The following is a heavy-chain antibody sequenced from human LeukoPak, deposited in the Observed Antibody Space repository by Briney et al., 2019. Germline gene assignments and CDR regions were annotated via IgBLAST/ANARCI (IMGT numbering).Heavy chain of an antibody. CDR2: IRYDGSNK. Sequence: GGSLRPSCAASGFTFSSYGMHWVRQAPGKGLEWVAFIRYDGSNKYYADSVKGRFTISRDNSKNTLYLQMNSLRAEDTAVYYCARERLSSSPPDAFDIWGQGTLVTVSS. V-gene: IGHV3-30*02. CDR1: GFTFSSYG. D-gene: IGHD6-6*01. CDR3: ARERLSSSPPDAFDI. J-gene: IGHJ3*02.